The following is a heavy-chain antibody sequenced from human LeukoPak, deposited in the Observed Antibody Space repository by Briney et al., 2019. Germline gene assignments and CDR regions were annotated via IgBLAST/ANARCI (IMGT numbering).Heavy chain of an antibody. CDR3: ARDGPYYDFWSGNYNWFDP. V-gene: IGHV1-18*01. CDR1: GYTFTSYG. Sequence: ASVKVSCKASGYTFTSYGISWVRQAPGQGLEWMGWISAYNGNTNHAQKLQGRVTMTTDTSTSTAYMELRSLRSDDTAVYYCARDGPYYDFWSGNYNWFDPWGQGTLVTVSS. CDR2: ISAYNGNT. D-gene: IGHD3-3*01. J-gene: IGHJ5*02.